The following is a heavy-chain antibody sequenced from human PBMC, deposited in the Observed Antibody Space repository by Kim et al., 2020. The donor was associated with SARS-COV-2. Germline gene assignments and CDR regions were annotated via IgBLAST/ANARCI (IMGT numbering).Heavy chain of an antibody. D-gene: IGHD2-8*01. V-gene: IGHV3-48*03. J-gene: IGHJ4*02. CDR2: ISSSGSTI. Sequence: GGSLRLSCAASGFTFSSYEMNWVRQAPGKGLEWVSYISSSGSTIYYADSVKGRFTISRDNAKNSLYLQRNSLRAEDTAVYYCARDYCTNGVCYFDYWGQGTLVTVSS. CDR1: GFTFSSYE. CDR3: ARDYCTNGVCYFDY.